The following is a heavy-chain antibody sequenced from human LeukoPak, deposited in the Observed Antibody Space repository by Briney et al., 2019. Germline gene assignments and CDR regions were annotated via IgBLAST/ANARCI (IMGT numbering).Heavy chain of an antibody. V-gene: IGHV4-39*01. CDR2: IYYSGST. D-gene: IGHD1-26*01. Sequence: PSETLSLTCTVSGDSTSSDRYYGGWVRQPPGKGLEWIGNIYYSGSTYYNPSLKSRVTMSVDTSKNQFFLKLNSVTAADTAVYYCARGRPFSGGYHLDYWGQGTLVTVSA. CDR3: ARGRPFSGGYHLDY. J-gene: IGHJ4*02. CDR1: GDSTSSDRYY.